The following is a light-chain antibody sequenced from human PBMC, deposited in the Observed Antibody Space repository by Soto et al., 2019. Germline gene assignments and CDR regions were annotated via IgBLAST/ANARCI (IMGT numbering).Light chain of an antibody. CDR2: WAS. CDR1: QSVLYSSNNKNY. Sequence: DIVMTQSPDSLAVSLGERATINCKSSQSVLYSSNNKNYLAWYQQKPGQPPKLLIYWASTRESGVPDRFSGSGPGTDFTLSISSLQAEDVAVYYCQQYYSTPPTFGHGTKVESK. V-gene: IGKV4-1*01. J-gene: IGKJ1*01. CDR3: QQYYSTPPT.